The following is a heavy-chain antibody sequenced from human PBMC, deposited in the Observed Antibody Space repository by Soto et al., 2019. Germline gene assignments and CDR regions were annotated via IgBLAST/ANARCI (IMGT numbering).Heavy chain of an antibody. Sequence: SQTHRLSYTVCGACIGSINYSLGSLRQPPGKGLEWIGSIYYSGSTYYNPSLKSRVTISVDTSKNQFSLKLSSVTAADTAVYYCVTTANFYYGSGSYYNVNAFDIWGLGTMVTVSS. CDR1: GACIGSINYS. J-gene: IGHJ3*02. V-gene: IGHV4-39*01. D-gene: IGHD3-10*01. CDR2: IYYSGST. CDR3: VTTANFYYGSGSYYNVNAFDI.